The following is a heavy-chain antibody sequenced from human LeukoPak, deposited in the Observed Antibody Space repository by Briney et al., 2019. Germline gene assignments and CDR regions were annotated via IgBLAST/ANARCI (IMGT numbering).Heavy chain of an antibody. V-gene: IGHV3-66*01. CDR2: IYSGGST. CDR1: GFTVSSNY. J-gene: IGHJ3*02. CDR3: AREARRPNFGDAFDI. Sequence: GGSLRLSCAASGFTVSSNYMSWVRQAPGKGLEWVSVIYSGGSTYYADSVKGRFTISRDNSKNTLYPQMNSLRAEDTAVYYCAREARRPNFGDAFDIWGQGTMVTVSS. D-gene: IGHD3-10*01.